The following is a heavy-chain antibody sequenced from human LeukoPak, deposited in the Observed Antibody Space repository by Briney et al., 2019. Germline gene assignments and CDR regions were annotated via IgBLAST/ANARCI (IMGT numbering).Heavy chain of an antibody. CDR2: ISSSSSYI. Sequence: KTGGSLRFSCAASGFTFSSYSMNWLRQAPGKGLEWVSSISSSSSYIYYADSVKGRFTISRDNAKNSLYLQMNGLRAEDTAVYYCARLERSGYWGEGTLVTVSS. J-gene: IGHJ4*02. V-gene: IGHV3-21*01. CDR3: ARLERSGY. D-gene: IGHD3-3*01. CDR1: GFTFSSYS.